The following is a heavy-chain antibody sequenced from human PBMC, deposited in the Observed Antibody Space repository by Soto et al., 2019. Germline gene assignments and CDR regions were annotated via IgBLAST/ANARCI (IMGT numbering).Heavy chain of an antibody. V-gene: IGHV2-5*01. Sequence: QITLTESGPTLVTPTQTLTLTCSFSGFSLTTSGVAVGWFRQPPGKAPEWLALFYWNDDKRYSPSLRSRLTVTGDSSKNQVVLTLANVDPMDSGTYYCAHRPTSTDDFYFDYWGQGTLVTVSS. J-gene: IGHJ4*02. CDR2: FYWNDDK. CDR3: AHRPTSTDDFYFDY. CDR1: GFSLTTSGVA. D-gene: IGHD2-21*02.